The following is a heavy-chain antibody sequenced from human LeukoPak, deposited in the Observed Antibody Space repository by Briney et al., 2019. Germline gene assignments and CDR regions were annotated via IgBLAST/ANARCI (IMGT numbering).Heavy chain of an antibody. CDR3: ARGNNQATAREGFNP. V-gene: IGHV3-23*01. CDR1: GFTFDDYA. D-gene: IGHD1/OR15-1a*01. Sequence: GGSLRLSCAASGFTFDDYAMHWVRQAPGKGLEWVSAISGSGGSTYYADSVKGRFTISRDNSKNTLYLQMNSLRAEDTAVYYCARGNNQATAREGFNPWGQGTLVTVSS. CDR2: ISGSGGST. J-gene: IGHJ5*02.